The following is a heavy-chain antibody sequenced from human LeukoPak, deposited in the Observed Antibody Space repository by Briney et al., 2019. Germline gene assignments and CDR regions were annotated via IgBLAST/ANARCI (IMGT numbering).Heavy chain of an antibody. V-gene: IGHV3-21*04. CDR3: ARDRGWQSRDFDY. CDR2: ISSSSSYI. D-gene: IGHD6-19*01. J-gene: IGHJ4*02. CDR1: GFIFSSYS. Sequence: GGSLRLSCAVSGFIFSSYSMNWARQAPGKGLEWVSSISSSSSYIYYADSVKGRFTISRDNAKNSLYLQMNSLRAEDTAVYYCARDRGWQSRDFDYWGQGTLVTVSS.